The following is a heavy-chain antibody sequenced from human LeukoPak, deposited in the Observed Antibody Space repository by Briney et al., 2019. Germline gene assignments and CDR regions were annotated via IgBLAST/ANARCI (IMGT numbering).Heavy chain of an antibody. D-gene: IGHD4-23*01. Sequence: GASVKVSCKASGYTFTSYGISWVRQAPGQGLEWMGWISAYNGNTNYAQKLQGRVTMTTDTSTSTAYMELRGLRSDDTAVYYCARDDYGGNSEARNFDYWGQGTLVTVSS. CDR1: GYTFTSYG. CDR2: ISAYNGNT. V-gene: IGHV1-18*01. J-gene: IGHJ4*02. CDR3: ARDDYGGNSEARNFDY.